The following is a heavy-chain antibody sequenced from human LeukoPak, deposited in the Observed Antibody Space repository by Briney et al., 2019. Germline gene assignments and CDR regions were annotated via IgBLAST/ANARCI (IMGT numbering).Heavy chain of an antibody. CDR2: INPNSGGT. J-gene: IGHJ6*02. V-gene: IGHV1-2*02. CDR3: ARGPRYSSSSRYGMDV. CDR1: GYTFTGCY. Sequence: ASVKVSCKASGYTFTGCYMHWVRQAPGQGLEWMGWINPNSGGTNYAQKFQGRVTMTRDTSISTAYMELSRLRSDDTAVYYCARGPRYSSSSRYGMDVWGQGTTVTVSS. D-gene: IGHD6-13*01.